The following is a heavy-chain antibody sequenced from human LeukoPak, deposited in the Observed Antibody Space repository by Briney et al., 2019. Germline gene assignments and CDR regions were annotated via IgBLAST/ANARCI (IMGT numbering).Heavy chain of an antibody. CDR1: GDSISTYY. V-gene: IGHV4-59*01. CDR2: IYYSGII. Sequence: SETLSFTCTVSGDSISTYYWSWIRQPPGKGLEWIGYIYYSGIINYNSSLKSRVTISGDTSKKQFSLKLSSVTAADTAVYYCARVMSGYSYGIFDYWGQGTLVTVSS. D-gene: IGHD5-18*01. J-gene: IGHJ4*02. CDR3: ARVMSGYSYGIFDY.